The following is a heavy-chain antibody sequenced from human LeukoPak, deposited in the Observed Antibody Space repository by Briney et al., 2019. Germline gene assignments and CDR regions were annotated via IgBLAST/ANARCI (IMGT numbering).Heavy chain of an antibody. V-gene: IGHV1-8*01. D-gene: IGHD3-16*02. CDR3: ARGGYGPIKFGGLIESYYMDV. CDR1: GYTFTSYD. J-gene: IGHJ6*03. CDR2: MNPNSGNT. Sequence: GASVKVSCKASGYTFTSYDTNWVRQATGQGLEWMGWMNPNSGNTDYAQKFQGRVTMTSNTSTNTAYMELTNLRAEDTAVYYCARGGYGPIKFGGLIESYYMDVWGQGTTVTISS.